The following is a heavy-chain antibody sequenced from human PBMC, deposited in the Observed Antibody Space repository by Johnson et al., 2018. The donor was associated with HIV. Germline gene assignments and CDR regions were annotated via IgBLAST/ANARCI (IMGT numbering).Heavy chain of an antibody. CDR2: IYSGGST. Sequence: VQLVESGGALVQPGGSLRLSCAASRFTVSSNYMSWVRQAPGKGLEWVSVIYSGGSTYYADSVKGRFTVSRDNSNNTLYLQMGSLRAEDMAVYYCARGIPTLPLTGTRGFDIWGQGTMVTVSS. CDR3: ARGIPTLPLTGTRGFDI. V-gene: IGHV3-66*01. J-gene: IGHJ3*02. D-gene: IGHD1-20*01. CDR1: RFTVSSNY.